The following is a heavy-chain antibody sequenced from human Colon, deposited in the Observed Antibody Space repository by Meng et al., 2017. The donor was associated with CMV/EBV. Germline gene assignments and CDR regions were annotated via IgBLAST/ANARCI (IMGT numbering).Heavy chain of an antibody. V-gene: IGHV3-30*18. Sequence: AASGFTFSSYGMHWVRQAPGKGLEWVAIISYDGSNKYYADSVKGRFTISRDNSKNTLYLQMNSLRAEDTAVYYCAKDLETTDAIMDYWGQGTLVTVSS. D-gene: IGHD3-16*01. CDR2: ISYDGSNK. J-gene: IGHJ4*02. CDR3: AKDLETTDAIMDY. CDR1: GFTFSSYG.